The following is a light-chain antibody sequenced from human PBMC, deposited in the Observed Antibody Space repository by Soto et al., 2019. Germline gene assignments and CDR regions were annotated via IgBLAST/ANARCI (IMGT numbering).Light chain of an antibody. J-gene: IGKJ1*01. V-gene: IGKV1-5*01. CDR2: DAS. CDR1: QSISSW. Sequence: MQMTKSPSSMDSSVVDRVTITYRASQSISSWLAWYQQKPGKAPKLLIYDASSLESGVPSRFSGSGSGTEFTLTLRTLQPDDFATYNCQQYNSYSWTFGQGTQVDI. CDR3: QQYNSYSWT.